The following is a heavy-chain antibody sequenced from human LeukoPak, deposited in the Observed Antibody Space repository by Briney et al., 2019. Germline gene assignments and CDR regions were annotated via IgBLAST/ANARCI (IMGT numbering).Heavy chain of an antibody. CDR3: AREAGGNFDY. CDR1: GGSITNYY. Sequence: SGTLSLTCTVSGGSITNYYWSWIRQPPGKGLEWVGNIYHSGRTNYNPSLKSRVTISVDTSTSLFSLKLTSVIAADTAVYYCAREAGGNFDYWGQGTLVTVSS. CDR2: IYHSGRT. V-gene: IGHV4-59*01. D-gene: IGHD3-16*01. J-gene: IGHJ4*02.